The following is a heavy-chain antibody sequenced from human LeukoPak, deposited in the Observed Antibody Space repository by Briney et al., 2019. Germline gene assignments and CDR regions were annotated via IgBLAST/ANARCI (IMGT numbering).Heavy chain of an antibody. CDR2: IRSKAKSYAT. V-gene: IGHV3-73*01. Sequence: PGGSLTLSCAASGFTFSVSAMHWVRQASGKGLEWVGRIRSKAKSYATAYAASVKGRFTISRDDSKNTTYLQMNSLKTEDTAVYYCTSRISYYYWGQGTLVTVSS. J-gene: IGHJ4*02. CDR3: TSRISYYY. CDR1: GFTFSVSA. D-gene: IGHD2/OR15-2a*01.